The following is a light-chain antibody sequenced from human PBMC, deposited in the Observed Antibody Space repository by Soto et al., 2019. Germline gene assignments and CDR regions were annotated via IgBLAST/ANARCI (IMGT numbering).Light chain of an antibody. Sequence: DIQMTQSPSSVSASVGDRVTITCRASQSISSWLAWYQQKPGTVPKLLIYAASSLQVGVPSRFSGSGTWTKFPLPITSLQPEDFGTYYCQQGDSFPITFGQGTRLEIK. CDR1: QSISSW. CDR3: QQGDSFPIT. V-gene: IGKV1-12*01. J-gene: IGKJ5*01. CDR2: AAS.